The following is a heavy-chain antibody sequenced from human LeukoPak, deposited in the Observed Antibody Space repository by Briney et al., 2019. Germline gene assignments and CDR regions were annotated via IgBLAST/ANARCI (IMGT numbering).Heavy chain of an antibody. CDR1: GYTFTSYG. J-gene: IGHJ4*02. CDR3: ARGYSSSWYRVDFDY. CDR2: ISAYNGNT. D-gene: IGHD6-13*01. Sequence: PGASVKVSCKASGYTFTSYGISWVRQAPGQGLEWMGWISAYNGNTNYAQKLQGRVTMTTDTSTSTAYMELRSLRSDDTAVYYCARGYSSSWYRVDFDYWGQGTLVTVSS. V-gene: IGHV1-18*04.